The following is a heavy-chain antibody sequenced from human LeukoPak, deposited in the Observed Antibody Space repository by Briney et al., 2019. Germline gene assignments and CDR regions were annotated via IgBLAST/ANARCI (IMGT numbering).Heavy chain of an antibody. J-gene: IGHJ4*02. Sequence: SETLSLTCTVSGYSLTSGYYWGWIRPPPGKGLEWIASIFHSGSTFYNPSLKSRVTISVDTSKNQFSLKLSSVTAADTAVYYCARDQEYCFDYWGQGTLVTVSS. CDR2: IFHSGST. CDR3: ARDQEYCFDY. CDR1: GYSLTSGYY. V-gene: IGHV4-38-2*02.